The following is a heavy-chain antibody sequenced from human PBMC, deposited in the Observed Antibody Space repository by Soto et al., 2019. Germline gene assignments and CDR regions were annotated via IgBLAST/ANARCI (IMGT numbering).Heavy chain of an antibody. V-gene: IGHV6-1*01. CDR1: GDSVSNNGAT. Sequence: SQTLSLTCAISGDSVSNNGATWNWIRQSPSRGLEWLGRAYYRSRWIYDYAMSVKSRISINPDTSKNQVSLQLNSVTPADTAVYYCARASWSVPAAISWYFDLWGRGTLVTVSS. CDR2: AYYRSRWIY. CDR3: ARASWSVPAAISWYFDL. J-gene: IGHJ2*01. D-gene: IGHD2-2*01.